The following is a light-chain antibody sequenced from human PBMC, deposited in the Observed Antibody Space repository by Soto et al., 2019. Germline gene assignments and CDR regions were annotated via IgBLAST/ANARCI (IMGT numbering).Light chain of an antibody. CDR1: QSVLYSAKNKNF. V-gene: IGKV4-1*01. J-gene: IGKJ1*01. Sequence: TPTPDSLAVSLGERATIHCKSSQSVLYSAKNKNFLTWYQQKPGKAPNLLINKASSLQSEVPSRFSGSGSGTEFTLTITSLQPDDFGVYYCQQYKSSSTFGQGTKVDIK. CDR2: KAS. CDR3: QQYKSSST.